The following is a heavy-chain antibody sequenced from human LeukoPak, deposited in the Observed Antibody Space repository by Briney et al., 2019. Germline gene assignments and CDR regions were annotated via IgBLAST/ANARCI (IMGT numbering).Heavy chain of an antibody. CDR2: ISGGTTST. J-gene: IGHJ4*02. D-gene: IGHD1-1*01. V-gene: IGHV3-23*01. CDR1: GFTFSSYA. Sequence: PGGSLRLSCAASGFTFSSYAMRWVRQPPGKGLEWVSVISGGTTSTYYADSVKGRFTISRDNSKNILYLQMNSLRAEDTAVYYCAKDVKTMTDLDSWGQGTLVTVSS. CDR3: AKDVKTMTDLDS.